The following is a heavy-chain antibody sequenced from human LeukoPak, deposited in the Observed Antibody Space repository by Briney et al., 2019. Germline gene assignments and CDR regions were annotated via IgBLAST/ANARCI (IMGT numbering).Heavy chain of an antibody. CDR3: ARSGFARGMDV. D-gene: IGHD3-10*01. CDR2: IYAGDSDT. CDR1: GYRFTNFR. Sequence: GESLKISCKASGYRFTNFRIAWARQMPGKGLEWMGIIYAGDSDTRYSPSLQGQVTMSVDKSSSTAYLQWTSLKASDTAMYYCARSGFARGMDVWGKGTTVTVAS. V-gene: IGHV5-51*01. J-gene: IGHJ6*04.